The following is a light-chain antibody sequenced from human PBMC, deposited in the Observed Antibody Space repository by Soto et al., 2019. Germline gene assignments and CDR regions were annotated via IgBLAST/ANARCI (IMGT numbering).Light chain of an antibody. CDR3: QQYGSSPFT. Sequence: EIGLTQSPGTLSLSPGERATLSCRASHSVSSNYVTWYQQKPGQAPRLLIYGASSRATGIPDRFSGSGSGTAFTLTISSLETEDFAVYYGQQYGSSPFTFGPGTKVDIK. V-gene: IGKV3-20*01. CDR1: HSVSSNY. J-gene: IGKJ3*01. CDR2: GAS.